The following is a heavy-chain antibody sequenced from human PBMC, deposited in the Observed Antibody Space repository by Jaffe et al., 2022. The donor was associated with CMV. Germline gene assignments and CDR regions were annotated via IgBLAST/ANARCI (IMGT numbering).Heavy chain of an antibody. Sequence: EVQLVQSGAEVKKPGESLRISCKGSGYSFTSYWISWVRQMPGKGLEWMGRIDPSDSYTNYSPSFQGHVTISADKSISTAYLQWSSLKASDTAMYYCASTKTPSGPFWSGYSQSKNYYYYYMDVWGKGTTVTVSS. CDR3: ASTKTPSGPFWSGYSQSKNYYYYYMDV. D-gene: IGHD3-3*01. V-gene: IGHV5-10-1*03. CDR1: GYSFTSYW. CDR2: IDPSDSYT. J-gene: IGHJ6*03.